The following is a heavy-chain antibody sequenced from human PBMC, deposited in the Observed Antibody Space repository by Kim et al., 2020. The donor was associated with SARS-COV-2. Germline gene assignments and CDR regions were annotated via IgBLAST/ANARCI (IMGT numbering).Heavy chain of an antibody. CDR2: TYYRSKWNN. CDR3: ARGYRYGLDY. D-gene: IGHD5-18*01. J-gene: IGHJ4*02. V-gene: IGHV6-1*01. CDR1: GDSVSSNIVG. Sequence: SQTLSLTCAISGDSVSSNIVGWHWIRQTPSRGPDWLGRTYYRSKWNNDYAVSVKSRMTINSDTSKNQFSLQLNSVIPEDTAVYYCARGYRYGLDYWGQGT.